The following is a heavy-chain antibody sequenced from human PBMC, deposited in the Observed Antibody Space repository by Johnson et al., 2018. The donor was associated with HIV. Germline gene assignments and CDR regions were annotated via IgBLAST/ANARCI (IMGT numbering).Heavy chain of an antibody. V-gene: IGHV3-30*03. Sequence: VQLVESGGGVVQPGGSLRLSCAASGFTFSNYGMHWVRQAPGKGLEWVAVISYDGSNKYYADSVKGRFTISRDNSKNTLYLQMNSLRAEDTAVYYCASAWGELDDAFDIWGQGTMVTVSS. CDR2: ISYDGSNK. CDR3: ASAWGELDDAFDI. CDR1: GFTFSNYG. J-gene: IGHJ3*02. D-gene: IGHD1-26*01.